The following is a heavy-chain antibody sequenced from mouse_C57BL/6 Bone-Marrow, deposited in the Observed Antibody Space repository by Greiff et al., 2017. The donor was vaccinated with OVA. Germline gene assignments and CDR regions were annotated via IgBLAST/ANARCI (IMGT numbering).Heavy chain of an antibody. D-gene: IGHD2-2*01. CDR1: GFSFNTYA. V-gene: IGHV10-1*01. Sequence: GGGLVQPKGSLKLSCAASGFSFNTYAMNWVRQAPGKGLEWVARIRSKSNNYATYYADSVKDRFTISRDDSESMLYLQMNNLKTEDTAMYYCVRRRGNGYDGFAYWGQGTLVTVSA. J-gene: IGHJ3*01. CDR3: VRRRGNGYDGFAY. CDR2: IRSKSNNYAT.